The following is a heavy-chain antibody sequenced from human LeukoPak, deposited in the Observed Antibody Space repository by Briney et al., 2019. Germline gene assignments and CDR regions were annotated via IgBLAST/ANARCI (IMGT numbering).Heavy chain of an antibody. Sequence: ASVKVSCKASGYTFTKHAMHWVRQAPGQGLEWMGWIDTANGNTKYLQKFQGRVTITRDTSARIVYMELSSLRFEDTALYYCARPGASSPGNWFASWGQGSLVTVSS. V-gene: IGHV1-3*04. CDR2: IDTANGNT. CDR3: ARPGASSPGNWFAS. J-gene: IGHJ5*01. CDR1: GYTFTKHA. D-gene: IGHD6-13*01.